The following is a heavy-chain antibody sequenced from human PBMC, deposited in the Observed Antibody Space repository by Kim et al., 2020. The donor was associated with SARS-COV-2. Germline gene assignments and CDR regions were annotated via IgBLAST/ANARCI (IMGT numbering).Heavy chain of an antibody. D-gene: IGHD2-8*02. CDR2: NT. V-gene: IGHV1-3*01. Sequence: NTKFSQQFQGRVTFTRETSANKASMGLSSLGSEDTAVYYCARDLFHTGFDYWGQGTLVAVSS. CDR3: ARDLFHTGFDY. J-gene: IGHJ4*02.